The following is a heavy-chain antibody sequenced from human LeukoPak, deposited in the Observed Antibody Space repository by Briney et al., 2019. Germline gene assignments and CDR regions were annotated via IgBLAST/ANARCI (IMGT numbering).Heavy chain of an antibody. CDR1: GYTFTTYG. Sequence: ASVKVSCKASGYTFTTYGISWVRHAPGQGLEWMGWISAYNGNTNYAQKLQGRVTMTTDTSTSTAYMELRSLISDDAAVYYCARGDDYGDYWGLYWGQGTLVTVSS. D-gene: IGHD4-17*01. J-gene: IGHJ4*02. V-gene: IGHV1-18*01. CDR3: ARGDDYGDYWGLY. CDR2: ISAYNGNT.